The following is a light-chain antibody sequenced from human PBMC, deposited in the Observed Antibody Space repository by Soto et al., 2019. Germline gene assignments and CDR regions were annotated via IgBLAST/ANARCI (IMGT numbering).Light chain of an antibody. CDR2: DDS. J-gene: IGLJ1*01. V-gene: IGLV3-21*03. CDR3: QVWDSNSVYD. Sequence: SYELTQPPSVSVAPGKTARITCGGNNIGNKRVHWYQQKPGQAPVLVVYDDSDRPSGIPERFSGSNSGNTATLSISRVEAGDEADYYCQVWDSNSVYDFGTGTKVTVL. CDR1: NIGNKR.